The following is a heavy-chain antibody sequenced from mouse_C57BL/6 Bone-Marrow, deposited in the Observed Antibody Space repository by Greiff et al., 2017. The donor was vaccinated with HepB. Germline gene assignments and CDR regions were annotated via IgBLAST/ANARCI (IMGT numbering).Heavy chain of an antibody. CDR1: GYTFTDYY. Sequence: VQLQQSGPELVKPGASVKISCKASGYTFTDYYMNWVKQSHGKSLEWIGDINPNNGGTSYNQKFKGKATLTVDKSSSTAYMELRSLTSEDSAVYYCARSGDYGSSVAYWGQGTTLTVSS. CDR3: ARSGDYGSSVAY. D-gene: IGHD1-1*01. J-gene: IGHJ2*01. CDR2: INPNNGGT. V-gene: IGHV1-26*01.